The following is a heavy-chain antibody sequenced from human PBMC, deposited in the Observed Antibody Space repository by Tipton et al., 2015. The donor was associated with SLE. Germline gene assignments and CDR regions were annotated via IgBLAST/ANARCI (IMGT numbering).Heavy chain of an antibody. Sequence: TLSLTCTVSGVSMSSYYWTWIRQPPGKGLEWIGYIYDSGSTNYNPSLKSRVTMSIDTSKKQFSLKVSSVTAADTAVYYCARRGIAVAGIHWYFDLWGRGTLVTVSS. CDR2: IYDSGST. CDR3: ARRGIAVAGIHWYFDL. CDR1: GVSMSSYY. V-gene: IGHV4-59*01. J-gene: IGHJ2*01. D-gene: IGHD6-19*01.